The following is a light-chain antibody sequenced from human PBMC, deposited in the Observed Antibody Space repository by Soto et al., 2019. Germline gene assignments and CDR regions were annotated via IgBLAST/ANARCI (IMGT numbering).Light chain of an antibody. CDR3: ATWDDRLNGYV. CDR2: TNN. Sequence: QSVLTQPTSASVTPGQRVTISCSGSSSNIGSNTVNWYQQLPGTAPKLLIYTNNQRPSGVPGRFSGSKSGTSASLAISGLQSEDETDYYCATWDDRLNGYVFGTGTKVTVL. V-gene: IGLV1-44*01. CDR1: SSNIGSNT. J-gene: IGLJ1*01.